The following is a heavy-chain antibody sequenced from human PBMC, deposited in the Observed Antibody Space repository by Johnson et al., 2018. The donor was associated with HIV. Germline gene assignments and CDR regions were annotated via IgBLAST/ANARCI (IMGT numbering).Heavy chain of an antibody. J-gene: IGHJ3*02. D-gene: IGHD2-15*01. CDR3: ARRKACSGGSCPDAFYI. CDR2: ISGSGGST. CDR1: GFTFSSYA. V-gene: IGHV3-23*04. Sequence: VQLVESWGGLVQPGGSLRLSCAASGFTFSSYAMSWVRQAPGKGLEWVSAISGSGGSTYYADSVKGRFTVSRDNSNNTLYLQMNSLRAEDTAVYYCARRKACSGGSCPDAFYIWGPWSMVIVSS.